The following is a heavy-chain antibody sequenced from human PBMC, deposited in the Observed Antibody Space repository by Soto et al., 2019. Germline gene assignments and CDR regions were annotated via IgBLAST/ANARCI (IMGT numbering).Heavy chain of an antibody. V-gene: IGHV4-59*01. CDR1: GGSISSYY. CDR2: IHYSGST. Sequence: QVQLQESGPGLVKPSETLSLTCTVSGGSISSYYWSWIRQPPGKGLEWIGYIHYSGSTNYNPSLMPRVTLSVDTSKNEFALKLSSVTGADPAVYYCAGEGFGSSGYDYWGQGTLVTVSS. CDR3: AGEGFGSSGYDY. J-gene: IGHJ4*02. D-gene: IGHD5-12*01.